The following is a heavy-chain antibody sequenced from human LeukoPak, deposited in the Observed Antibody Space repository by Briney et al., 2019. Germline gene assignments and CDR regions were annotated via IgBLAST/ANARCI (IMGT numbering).Heavy chain of an antibody. V-gene: IGHV3-30*02. Sequence: GGSLRLPCAASGFTFSSYGMHWVRQAPGKGLEWVAFIRYDGSNKYYADSVKGRFTISRDNSKNTLYLQMDSLRAEDTAVYYCAKDPTTASGYFDYWGQGTLVTVSS. CDR2: IRYDGSNK. J-gene: IGHJ4*02. CDR3: AKDPTTASGYFDY. D-gene: IGHD4-17*01. CDR1: GFTFSSYG.